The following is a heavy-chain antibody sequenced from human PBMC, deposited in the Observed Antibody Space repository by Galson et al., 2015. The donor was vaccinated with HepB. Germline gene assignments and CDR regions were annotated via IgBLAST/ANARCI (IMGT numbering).Heavy chain of an antibody. D-gene: IGHD3-3*01. V-gene: IGHV3-48*01. CDR1: GFTFSSYS. CDR3: ARESPDFWSEEAYYYMDV. CDR2: ISSSSTI. Sequence: SLRLSCAASGFTFSSYSMNWVRQAPGKGLEWVSYISSSSTIYYADSVKGRFTISRDNAKNSLYLQMNSLRAEDTAVYYCARESPDFWSEEAYYYMDVWGKGTTVTVSS. J-gene: IGHJ6*03.